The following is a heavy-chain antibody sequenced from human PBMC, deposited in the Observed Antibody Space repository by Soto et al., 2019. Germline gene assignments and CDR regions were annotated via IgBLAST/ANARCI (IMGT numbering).Heavy chain of an antibody. Sequence: PSETLSLTCTVSGGSISSYYWSWIRQPPGKGLEWIGYIYYSGSTNYNPSLKSRVTISVDMSKNQFSLKLSSVTAADTAVYYCARVPSDYSDAFDIWGQGTMVTVSS. D-gene: IGHD4-4*01. CDR3: ARVPSDYSDAFDI. V-gene: IGHV4-59*01. CDR2: IYYSGST. CDR1: GGSISSYY. J-gene: IGHJ3*02.